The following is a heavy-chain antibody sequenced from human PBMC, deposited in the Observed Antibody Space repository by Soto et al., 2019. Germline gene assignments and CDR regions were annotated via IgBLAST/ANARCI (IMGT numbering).Heavy chain of an antibody. CDR3: ARESEDLTSNFDY. V-gene: IGHV3-21*06. Sequence: GGFLSLSCAASGFTFTRYSMNWVRQAPGKWLEWVSSISSTTNYIYYGDSMKGRFTISRDNAKNSLYLEMNSLRAEDTAVYYCARESEDLTSNFDYWGQGTLVTVSS. CDR2: ISSTTNYI. J-gene: IGHJ4*02. CDR1: GFTFTRYS.